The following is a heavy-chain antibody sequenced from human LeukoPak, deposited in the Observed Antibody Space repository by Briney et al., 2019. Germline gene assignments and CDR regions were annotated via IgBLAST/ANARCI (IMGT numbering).Heavy chain of an antibody. Sequence: PSETLSLTCTVSGGSISSYYWSWIRQPPGKGLEWIGYIYYSGSTNYNPSLKSRVTISVDTSKNQFSLKLSSVTAAGTAVYYCARDKSPGDYWGQGTLVTVSS. V-gene: IGHV4-59*01. J-gene: IGHJ4*02. CDR1: GGSISSYY. CDR3: ARDKSPGDY. CDR2: IYYSGST.